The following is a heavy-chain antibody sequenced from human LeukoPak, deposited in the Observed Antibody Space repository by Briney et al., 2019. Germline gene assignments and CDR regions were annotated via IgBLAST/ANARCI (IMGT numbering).Heavy chain of an antibody. CDR2: IKQHVSER. CDR3: ASALPADHFDY. CDR1: GFTFSDYW. J-gene: IGHJ4*02. V-gene: IGHV3-7*01. Sequence: GGSLRLSCAASGFTFSDYWMSWVRQAPGKGLEWVANIKQHVSERYYVDSVKGRFTISRDNAKNLLYLQMNSLRAEDTAIYYCASALPADHFDYWGQGTLVTVSS.